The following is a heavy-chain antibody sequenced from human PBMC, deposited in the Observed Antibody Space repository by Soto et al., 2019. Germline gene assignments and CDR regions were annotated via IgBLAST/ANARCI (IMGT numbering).Heavy chain of an antibody. J-gene: IGHJ6*02. CDR1: GGSISSSSYY. CDR2: IYYIGST. Sequence: AATLSLTCTVSGGSISSSSYYWGWIRQPPGKGLAWILSIYYIGSTYYNPSLKSRVTISVDTSKNQFSLKLSSVTAADTAVYYCARIPTVTGDYYYYGMDVWGQGTTVTVSS. V-gene: IGHV4-39*01. CDR3: ARIPTVTGDYYYYGMDV. D-gene: IGHD4-17*01.